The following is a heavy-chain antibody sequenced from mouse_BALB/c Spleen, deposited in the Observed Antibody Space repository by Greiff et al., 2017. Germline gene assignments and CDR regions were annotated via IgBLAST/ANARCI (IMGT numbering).Heavy chain of an antibody. CDR2: INPSNGRT. Sequence: QVQLQQPGAELVKPGASVKLSCKASGYTFTSYWMHWVKQRPGQGLEWIGEINPSNGRTNYNEKFKSKATLTVDKSSSTAYMQLSSLTSEDSAVYYCARPYYDYPDYWGQGTTLTVSS. V-gene: IGHV1S81*02. J-gene: IGHJ2*01. D-gene: IGHD2-4*01. CDR3: ARPYYDYPDY. CDR1: GYTFTSYW.